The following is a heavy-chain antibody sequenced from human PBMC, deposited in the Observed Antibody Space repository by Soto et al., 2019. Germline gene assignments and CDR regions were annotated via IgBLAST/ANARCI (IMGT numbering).Heavy chain of an antibody. CDR2: IKSKTDGGTT. CDR3: TTDGGTVTQWPYFAY. V-gene: IGHV3-15*01. CDR1: GFTVSNTW. D-gene: IGHD6-19*01. Sequence: GGSLRLSCAASGFTVSNTWMSWVRQAPGKGLEWVGRIKSKTDGGTTDYAAPVKGRFTISRDDSKNTLYLQMNSLKTEDTAVYYCTTDGGTVTQWPYFAYWGRGTLVTVSS. J-gene: IGHJ4*02.